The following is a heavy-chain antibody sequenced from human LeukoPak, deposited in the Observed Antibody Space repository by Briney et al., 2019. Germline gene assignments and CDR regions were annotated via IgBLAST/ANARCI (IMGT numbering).Heavy chain of an antibody. J-gene: IGHJ4*02. CDR2: ISSSGSTI. V-gene: IGHV3-48*04. CDR3: AKDFSSGYYYFDY. Sequence: GGSLRLSCAASGFTFSSYAMSWVRQAPGKGLEWVSYISSSGSTIYYADSVKGRFTISRDNAKNSLYLQMNSLRAEDTALYYCAKDFSSGYYYFDYWGQGTLVTVSS. CDR1: GFTFSSYA. D-gene: IGHD3-22*01.